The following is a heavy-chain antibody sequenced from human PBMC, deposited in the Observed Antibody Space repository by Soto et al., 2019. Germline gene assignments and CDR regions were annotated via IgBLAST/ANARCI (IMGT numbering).Heavy chain of an antibody. Sequence: GGSLRLSCAASGFTFSSYAMHWVRQAPGKGLEWVAVISDDGSNKYYADSVKGQFTSTRDNSKDTLYLQMYSLRAEETAVYYCAREYSGSYSGGMDDWGQGTTVTVSS. CDR2: ISDDGSNK. J-gene: IGHJ6*02. CDR3: AREYSGSYSGGMDD. V-gene: IGHV3-30*04. D-gene: IGHD1-26*01. CDR1: GFTFSSYA.